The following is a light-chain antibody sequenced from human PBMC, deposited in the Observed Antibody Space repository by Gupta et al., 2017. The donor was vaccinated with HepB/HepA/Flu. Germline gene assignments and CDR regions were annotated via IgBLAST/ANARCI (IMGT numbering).Light chain of an antibody. J-gene: IGKJ4*01. CDR2: GAS. V-gene: IGKV3-20*01. CDR1: QSVSSSY. CDR3: QQYGTSPLT. Sequence: EIVLTQSPGNLSLSAGERATLSCRASQSVSSSYLAWYQQKPGQAPRLLIYGASSRATGIPDRFSSSGSGTDFTLTISRLEPEDFAVYYCQQYGTSPLTFGGGTKVEIK.